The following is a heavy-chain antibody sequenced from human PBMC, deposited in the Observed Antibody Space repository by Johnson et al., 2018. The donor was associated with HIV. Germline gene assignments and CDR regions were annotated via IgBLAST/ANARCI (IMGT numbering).Heavy chain of an antibody. D-gene: IGHD6-19*01. V-gene: IGHV3-66*01. Sequence: VQLVESGGGLVQPGGSLRLSCAASGFTVSSNYMSWVRQAPGKGLEWVSVIYSGGSTYYADSVKGRFTISRDNSKNTLDLQMNRLRAEDTAVYYCVSSAQWSGWPPGAFDIWGQGTMVTVSS. J-gene: IGHJ3*02. CDR3: VSSAQWSGWPPGAFDI. CDR2: IYSGGST. CDR1: GFTVSSNY.